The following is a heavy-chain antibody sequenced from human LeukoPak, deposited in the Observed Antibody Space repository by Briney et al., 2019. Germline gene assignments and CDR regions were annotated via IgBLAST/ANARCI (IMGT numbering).Heavy chain of an antibody. D-gene: IGHD3-10*01. Sequence: PSETLSLTCAVSGGSISSSNWWSWVRQPPGKGLEWIGEINHSGSTNYNPSLKSRVTISVDTSKNQFSLKLSSVTAADTAVYYCARSGSGSHYDYWGQGTLVTVSS. V-gene: IGHV4-4*02. J-gene: IGHJ4*02. CDR1: GGSISSSNW. CDR2: INHSGST. CDR3: ARSGSGSHYDY.